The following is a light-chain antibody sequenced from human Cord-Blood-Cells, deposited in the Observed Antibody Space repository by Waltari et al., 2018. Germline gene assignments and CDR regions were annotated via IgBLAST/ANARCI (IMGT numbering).Light chain of an antibody. CDR2: AAS. Sequence: DIQMTQSPSSLSASVGDRVTITCRASQSISSYLNWDQQKPGKAHKLLIYAASTLQSGVASSFSGSGSGTDCTLTISSLQPEDFATYDCQHSYSTPYSFGQGTTLAIK. CDR3: QHSYSTPYS. V-gene: IGKV1-39*01. CDR1: QSISSY. J-gene: IGKJ2*03.